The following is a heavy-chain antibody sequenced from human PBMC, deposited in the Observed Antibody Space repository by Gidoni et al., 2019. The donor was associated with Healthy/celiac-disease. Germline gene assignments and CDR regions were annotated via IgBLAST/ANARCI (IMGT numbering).Heavy chain of an antibody. J-gene: IGHJ4*02. CDR2: MYSGGSK. CDR3: ARDSTYYYDD. CDR1: GFTVSSNY. V-gene: IGHV3-66*02. Sequence: EVQLVVSGGGLVQPGGSLRLSCAASGFTVSSNYMSWVRRAPGKGLEWVSVMYSGGSKYYADSVKGRFTISRDNSKNTLYLQMNSLRAEDTAVYYCARDSTYYYDDWGQGTLVTVSS. D-gene: IGHD2-15*01.